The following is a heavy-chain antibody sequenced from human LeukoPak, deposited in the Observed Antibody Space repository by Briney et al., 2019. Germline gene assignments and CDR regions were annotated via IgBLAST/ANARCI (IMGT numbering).Heavy chain of an antibody. CDR1: GYTFTSYY. Sequence: ASVKVSCKASGYTFTSYYMHWVRQAPGQGLEWMGWISAYNGNTNYAQKLQGRVTMTTDTSTSTAYMELRSLRSDDTAVYYCARGHTVLLWFGELLTLDYWGQGTLVTVSS. CDR3: ARGHTVLLWFGELLTLDY. D-gene: IGHD3-10*01. CDR2: ISAYNGNT. J-gene: IGHJ4*02. V-gene: IGHV1-18*04.